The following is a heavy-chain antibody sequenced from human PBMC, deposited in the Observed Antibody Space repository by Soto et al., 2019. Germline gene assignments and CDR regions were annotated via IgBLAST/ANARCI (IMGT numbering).Heavy chain of an antibody. CDR1: GFTFSSYA. V-gene: IGHV3-30-3*01. CDR3: ARDQGGFDY. J-gene: IGHJ4*02. Sequence: QVQLVESGGGVVQPGRSLRLSCAASGFTFSSYAMHWVRQAPGKGLEWVAVISYDGSNKYYADSVKGRFTISRDNSKNTLYLQMNSLRDEDTAVYYCARDQGGFDYWGQGTLVTVSS. CDR2: ISYDGSNK.